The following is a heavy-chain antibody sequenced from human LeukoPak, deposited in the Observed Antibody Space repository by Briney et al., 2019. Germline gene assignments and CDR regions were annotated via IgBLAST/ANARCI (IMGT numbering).Heavy chain of an antibody. CDR3: ASAPRYDFWSGYYDRYGMDV. D-gene: IGHD3-3*01. J-gene: IGHJ6*02. Sequence: ASVKVSCKASGYTFTSYAMHWVRQAPGQRLEWMGWINAGNGNTKYSQKFQGRVTITRDTSASTAYMELSSLRSEDTAVYYCASAPRYDFWSGYYDRYGMDVWGQGTTVTGSS. CDR1: GYTFTSYA. V-gene: IGHV1-3*01. CDR2: INAGNGNT.